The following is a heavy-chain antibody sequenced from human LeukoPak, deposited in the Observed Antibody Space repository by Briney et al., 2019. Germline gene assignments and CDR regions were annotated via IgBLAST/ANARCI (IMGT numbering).Heavy chain of an antibody. J-gene: IGHJ4*02. D-gene: IGHD3-3*01. CDR1: GFTFSSYW. Sequence: GGSLRLSCAASGFTFSSYWMSWVRQAPGKGLEWVAVISYDGSNKYYADSVKGRFTISRDNSKNTLYLQMNSLRAEDTAVYYCAKSRSDVVDYWGQGTLVTVSS. CDR3: AKSRSDVVDY. CDR2: ISYDGSNK. V-gene: IGHV3-30*18.